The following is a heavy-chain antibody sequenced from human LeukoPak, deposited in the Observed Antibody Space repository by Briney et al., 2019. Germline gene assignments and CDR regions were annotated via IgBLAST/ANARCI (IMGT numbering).Heavy chain of an antibody. CDR1: GGSFSGYY. CDR3: ARTSIAARRLPDYFDY. Sequence: SSETLSLTCAVYGGSFSGYYWSWTRQPPGKGLEWIGEINHSGSTNYNPSLKSRVTISVDTSKNQFSLKLSSVTAADTAVYYCARTSIAARRLPDYFDYWGQGTLVTVSS. CDR2: INHSGST. V-gene: IGHV4-34*01. D-gene: IGHD6-6*01. J-gene: IGHJ4*02.